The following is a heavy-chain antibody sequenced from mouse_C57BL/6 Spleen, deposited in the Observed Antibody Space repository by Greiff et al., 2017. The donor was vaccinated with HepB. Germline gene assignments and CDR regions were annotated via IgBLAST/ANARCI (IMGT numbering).Heavy chain of an antibody. CDR3: ARRRGTTGHAMDY. CDR2: IYPGDGDT. Sequence: QVQLKQSGAELVKPGASVKISCKASGYAFSSYWMNWVKQRPGKGLEWIGQIYPGDGDTNYNGKFKGKATLTADKSSSTAYMQLSSLTSEDSAVYFCARRRGTTGHAMDYWGQGTSVTVSS. V-gene: IGHV1-80*01. CDR1: GYAFSSYW. D-gene: IGHD1-1*01. J-gene: IGHJ4*01.